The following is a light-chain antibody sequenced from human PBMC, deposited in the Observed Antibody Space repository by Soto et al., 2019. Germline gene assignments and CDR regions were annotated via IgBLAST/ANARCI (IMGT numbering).Light chain of an antibody. J-gene: IGKJ2*01. CDR3: QQYHTSSDT. V-gene: IGKV3-20*01. CDR1: QRVSSNY. CDR2: AAS. Sequence: DIVLTQSPGTLSLSPGERATRSGRASQRVSSNYLAWYQYNAGQAHRLLIYAASSRATGISDRFSGSGSGTDFSLTISRLEAEDFAVYYCQQYHTSSDTFGQGTKV.